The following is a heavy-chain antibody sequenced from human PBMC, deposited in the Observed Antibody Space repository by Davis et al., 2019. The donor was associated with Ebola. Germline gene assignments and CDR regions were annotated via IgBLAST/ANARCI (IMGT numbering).Heavy chain of an antibody. CDR2: ISAYNGNT. V-gene: IGHV1-18*01. CDR3: ARALVAADYYYYGMDV. Sequence: ASVKVSCKASGYTFTSYGISWVRQAPGQGLEWMGWISAYNGNTNYAQKLQGRVTMTTDTSTSTAYMELRSLRSEDTAVYYCARALVAADYYYYGMDVWGQGTTVTVSS. J-gene: IGHJ6*02. D-gene: IGHD2-15*01. CDR1: GYTFTSYG.